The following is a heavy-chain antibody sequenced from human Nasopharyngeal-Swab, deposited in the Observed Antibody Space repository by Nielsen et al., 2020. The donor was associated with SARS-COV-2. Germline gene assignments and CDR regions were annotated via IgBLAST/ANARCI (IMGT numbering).Heavy chain of an antibody. V-gene: IGHV3-9*01. CDR3: ARVNWNFGWYFDL. CDR1: GFTFDDYA. D-gene: IGHD1-1*01. J-gene: IGHJ2*01. CDR2: ISWNSVSI. Sequence: GGSLRLSCAASGFTFDDYAIHWVRQAPGKGLEWVSGISWNSVSIGYADSVKGRFTISRDNAKNSLYLQMNSLRAGDTAVYYCARVNWNFGWYFDLWGRGTLVTVSS.